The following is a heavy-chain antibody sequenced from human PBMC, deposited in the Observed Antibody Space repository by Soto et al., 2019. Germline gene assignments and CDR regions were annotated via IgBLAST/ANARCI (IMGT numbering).Heavy chain of an antibody. Sequence: GGSLRLSCVASGFTFSSYSMNWVRQAPGKGLEWVSSISSSSSYIYYADSVKGRFTISRDNAKNSLYLQMNSLRAEDTAVYYCARVSGKNYYMDVWGKGTTVTVSS. J-gene: IGHJ6*03. CDR3: ARVSGKNYYMDV. V-gene: IGHV3-21*01. CDR1: GFTFSSYS. CDR2: ISSSSSYI.